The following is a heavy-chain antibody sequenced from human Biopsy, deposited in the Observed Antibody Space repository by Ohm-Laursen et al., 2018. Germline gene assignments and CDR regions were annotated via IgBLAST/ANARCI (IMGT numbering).Heavy chain of an antibody. CDR2: IYYTGST. CDR3: ARHAPSYSGSYWRYFDL. D-gene: IGHD1-26*01. Sequence: GTLSLTCTVSGGSISSYYWSWIRQPPGKGLEWIGYIYYTGSTNYNPSLKSRVTISVDTSMNHLSLRLTFVTAADTAVYYCARHAPSYSGSYWRYFDLWGRGTLVTVSS. J-gene: IGHJ2*01. CDR1: GGSISSYY. V-gene: IGHV4-59*08.